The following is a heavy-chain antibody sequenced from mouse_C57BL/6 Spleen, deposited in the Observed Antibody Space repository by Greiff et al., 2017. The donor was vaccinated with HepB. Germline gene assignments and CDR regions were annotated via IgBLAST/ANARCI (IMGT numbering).Heavy chain of an antibody. Sequence: QVQLQQSGAELVRPGASVKLSCKASGYTFTDYYINWVKQRPGQGLEWIARIYPGSGNTYYNEKFKGKATLTAEKSSSTAYMQLSSLTSEDSAVYFCARDYYGSSAWFVYWGQGTLVTVSA. D-gene: IGHD1-1*01. CDR1: GYTFTDYY. V-gene: IGHV1-76*01. CDR3: ARDYYGSSAWFVY. J-gene: IGHJ3*01. CDR2: IYPGSGNT.